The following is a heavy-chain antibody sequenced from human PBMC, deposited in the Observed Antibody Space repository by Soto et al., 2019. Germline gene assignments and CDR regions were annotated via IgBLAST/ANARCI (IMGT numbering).Heavy chain of an antibody. CDR2: ISSDGINK. Sequence: QVQLVDSGGGLVQPGRTLRLSCTASGFIFTNYAMYWVRQAPGKGLEWVTFISSDGINKYYAESMKGRFTISRDNSRNTVYLQASSLRDEDTAVYYCARGFDTTGYYCGFDYFGQGTLVSVSS. CDR1: GFIFTNYA. CDR3: ARGFDTTGYYCGFDY. V-gene: IGHV3-30-3*01. J-gene: IGHJ4*02. D-gene: IGHD3-9*01.